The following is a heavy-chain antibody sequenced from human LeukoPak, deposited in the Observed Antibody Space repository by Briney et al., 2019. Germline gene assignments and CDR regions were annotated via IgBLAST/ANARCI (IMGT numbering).Heavy chain of an antibody. D-gene: IGHD6-19*01. V-gene: IGHV1-18*01. CDR2: ISAYNGNT. Sequence: GASVKVSCKVSGYTLTELSMHWVRQASGQGLEWMGWISAYNGNTNYAQKLQGRVTMTTDTSTSTAYMELRSLRSEDTAVYYCAREGSGDSGWYRGYYGMDVWGQGTTVTVSS. CDR3: AREGSGDSGWYRGYYGMDV. CDR1: GYTLTELS. J-gene: IGHJ6*02.